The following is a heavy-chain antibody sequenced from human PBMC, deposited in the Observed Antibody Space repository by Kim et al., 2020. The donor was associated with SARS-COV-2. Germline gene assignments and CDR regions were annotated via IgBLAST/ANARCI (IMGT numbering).Heavy chain of an antibody. CDR3: AREGQQLVRDFDY. CDR1: GYTFTGYY. J-gene: IGHJ4*02. V-gene: IGHV1-2*04. D-gene: IGHD6-13*01. Sequence: ASVKVSCKASGYTFTGYYMHWVRQAPGQGLEWMGWINPNSGGTNYAQKFQGWVTMTRDTSISTAYMELSRLRSDDTAVYYCAREGQQLVRDFDYWGQGTLLPVSS. CDR2: INPNSGGT.